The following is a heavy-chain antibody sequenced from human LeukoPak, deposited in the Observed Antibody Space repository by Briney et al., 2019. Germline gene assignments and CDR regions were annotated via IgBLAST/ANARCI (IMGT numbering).Heavy chain of an antibody. Sequence: GGSLRLSCAASGFTFRTYSMSWVRQAPGKGLEWVANIKQDGSEEYYVDSVKGRFTISRDNAKNSLYLQMNSLRAEDTAVFYCVRDSNNYYYYMDVWGKGTTVTVSS. J-gene: IGHJ6*03. CDR1: GFTFRTYS. CDR2: IKQDGSEE. V-gene: IGHV3-7*01. CDR3: VRDSNNYYYYMDV.